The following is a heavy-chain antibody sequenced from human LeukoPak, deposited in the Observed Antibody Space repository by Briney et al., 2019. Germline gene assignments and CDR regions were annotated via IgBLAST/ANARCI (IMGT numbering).Heavy chain of an antibody. J-gene: IGHJ4*02. Sequence: SETLSLTCAVYGGSFSGYYWSWIRQPPGKGLEWIGEINHSGSTNYNPSLKSRVTISVDTSKNQFSLKLSSVTAADTAVYYCARDGKGPYYYDSSGRGYWGQGTLVTVSS. CDR3: ARDGKGPYYYDSSGRGY. CDR2: INHSGST. CDR1: GGSFSGYY. D-gene: IGHD3-22*01. V-gene: IGHV4-34*01.